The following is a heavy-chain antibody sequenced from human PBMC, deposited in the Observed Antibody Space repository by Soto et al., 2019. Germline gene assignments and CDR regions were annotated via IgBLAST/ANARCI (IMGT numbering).Heavy chain of an antibody. CDR2: ISSGSKTI. J-gene: IGHJ4*02. V-gene: IGHV3-48*02. D-gene: IGHD3-9*01. Sequence: PGGSLRLSGAASGFTFSGYSVNGVRQAPGKGLEWVSYISSGSKTIYYAESVKGRFTVSRDNARNSQYLQMNSLRDEDTAVYYCAREDILGVRSFDYWGQGTLVTVSS. CDR1: GFTFSGYS. CDR3: AREDILGVRSFDY.